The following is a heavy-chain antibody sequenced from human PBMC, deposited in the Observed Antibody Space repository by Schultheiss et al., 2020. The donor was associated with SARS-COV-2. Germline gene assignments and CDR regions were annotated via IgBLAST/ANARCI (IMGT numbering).Heavy chain of an antibody. Sequence: GGSLRLSCTASGFTFSDYAMSWVRQAPGKGLEWVSDISGSAASTYYADSVKGRFTISTDNSKNTLYLQMNSLRAEDTAVYYCAKVLDFDWLDVFDYWGQGTLVTVSS. V-gene: IGHV3-23*01. J-gene: IGHJ4*02. CDR1: GFTFSDYA. CDR2: ISGSAAST. CDR3: AKVLDFDWLDVFDY. D-gene: IGHD3-9*01.